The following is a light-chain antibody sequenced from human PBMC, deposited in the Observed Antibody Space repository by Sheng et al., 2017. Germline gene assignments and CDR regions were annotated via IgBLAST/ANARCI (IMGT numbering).Light chain of an antibody. CDR2: DDT. Sequence: SYVLTQAPSLSVAPGQTATISCGGNDLGSRTVHWYQQRPGQAPILVLYDDTDRPSGIPERYSGSNSGDTATLTISRVEAGDEAAYYCQVWDAAGDHPYVFGTGTKVTVV. V-gene: IGLV3-21*02. CDR3: QVWDAAGDHPYV. J-gene: IGLJ1*01. CDR1: DLGSRT.